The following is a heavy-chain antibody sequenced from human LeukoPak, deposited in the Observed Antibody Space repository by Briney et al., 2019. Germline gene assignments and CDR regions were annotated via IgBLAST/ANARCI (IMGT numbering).Heavy chain of an antibody. J-gene: IGHJ4*02. V-gene: IGHV4-30-4*01. CDR3: ARTNYGSGSYYSF. CDR2: IYYSGST. Sequence: SETLSLTCTVSGGSVSGGDCYWSWIRQPPGKGLEWIGYIYYSGSTYYNPSLKSRLTISVDTSKNQFSLKLSSVTAADTAVYFCARTNYGSGSYYSFWGQGTLVTGST. D-gene: IGHD3-10*01. CDR1: GGSVSGGDCY.